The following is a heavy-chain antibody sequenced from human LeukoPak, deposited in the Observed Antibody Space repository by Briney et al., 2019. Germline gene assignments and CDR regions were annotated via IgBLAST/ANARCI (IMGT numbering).Heavy chain of an antibody. CDR3: ARDRIAVAGTYYFDY. V-gene: IGHV3-7*01. CDR2: IKQDGSEK. D-gene: IGHD6-19*01. CDR1: GFTFSSYW. Sequence: GGSLRLSCAASGFTFSSYWMSWVRQAPGKGLEWVANIKQDGSEKYYVDSVKGRFTISRDNAKNSLYLQMNSLRAEDTAVYYCARDRIAVAGTYYFDYWGQGTLATVSS. J-gene: IGHJ4*02.